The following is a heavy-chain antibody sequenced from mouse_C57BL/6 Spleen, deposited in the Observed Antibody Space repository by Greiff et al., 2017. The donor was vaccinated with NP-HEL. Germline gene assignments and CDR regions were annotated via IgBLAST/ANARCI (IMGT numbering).Heavy chain of an antibody. CDR2: IDPSDSYT. V-gene: IGHV1-50*01. CDR3: ASGGSNYEGYAMDY. J-gene: IGHJ4*01. Sequence: VQLQQPGAELVKPGASVKLSCKASGYTFTSYWMQWVKQRPGQGLEWIGEIDPSDSYTNYNQKFKGKATLTVDTSSSTAYMPLSSLTSEDSAVYYCASGGSNYEGYAMDYWGQGTSVTVSS. CDR1: GYTFTSYW. D-gene: IGHD2-5*01.